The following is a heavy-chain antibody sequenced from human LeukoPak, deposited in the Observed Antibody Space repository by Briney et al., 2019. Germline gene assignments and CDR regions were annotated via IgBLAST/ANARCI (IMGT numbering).Heavy chain of an antibody. CDR1: GFRFDDYA. CDR2: IYYSGST. D-gene: IGHD5-18*01. V-gene: IGHV4-61*08. CDR3: AARSGYSYGQVDY. J-gene: IGHJ4*02. Sequence: PGGSLRLSCAASGFRFDDYAMHWIRQPPGKGLEWIGYIYYSGSTNYNPSLKSRVTISVDTSKNQFSLKLNSVTAADTAVYYCAARSGYSYGQVDYWGQGTLVTVSS.